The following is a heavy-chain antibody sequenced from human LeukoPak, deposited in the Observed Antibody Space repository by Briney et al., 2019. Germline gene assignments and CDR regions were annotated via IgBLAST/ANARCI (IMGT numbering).Heavy chain of an antibody. V-gene: IGHV3-30*02. Sequence: PGGSLRLSCAASGFTFSSYGMHWVRQAPGKGLDWVAFIPYDGSNKYYADSVKGRFTISRDNSKNTLYLQMNSLRAEDTAVYYCAKESYYYDSSGYYHLWGQGTLVTVSS. D-gene: IGHD3-22*01. J-gene: IGHJ4*02. CDR2: IPYDGSNK. CDR1: GFTFSSYG. CDR3: AKESYYYDSSGYYHL.